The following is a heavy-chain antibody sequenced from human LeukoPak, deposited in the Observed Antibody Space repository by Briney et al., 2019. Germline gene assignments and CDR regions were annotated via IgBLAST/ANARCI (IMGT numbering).Heavy chain of an antibody. CDR1: GFTFGSYS. J-gene: IGHJ4*02. CDR3: VRDDDRPDNGLDY. V-gene: IGHV3-48*04. Sequence: GGSLILSCAASGFTFGSYSMNWVRQAPGKGLEWVSYISSSSSTIYYADSVKGRFTISRDNAKNSLYLQMNSLRAEDTAVYYCVRDDDRPDNGLDYWGQGTLVTVSS. CDR2: ISSSSSTI. D-gene: IGHD3-22*01.